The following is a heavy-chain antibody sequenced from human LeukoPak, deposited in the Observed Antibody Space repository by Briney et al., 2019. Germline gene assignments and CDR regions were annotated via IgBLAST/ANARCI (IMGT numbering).Heavy chain of an antibody. CDR1: GGSISSYY. Sequence: SETLSLTCSVSGGSISSYYWSWIRQPPGKGLEWIGYIYYSGSTNYNPSLKSRVTISLDTSKNQFSLKLRSVTAADTAVYYCARELRDAFDIWGQGTMVIVSS. V-gene: IGHV4-59*01. J-gene: IGHJ3*02. CDR2: IYYSGST. CDR3: ARELRDAFDI. D-gene: IGHD3-16*01.